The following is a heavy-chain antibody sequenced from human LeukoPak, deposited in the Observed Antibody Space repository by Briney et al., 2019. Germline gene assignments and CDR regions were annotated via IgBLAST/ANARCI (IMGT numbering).Heavy chain of an antibody. J-gene: IGHJ4*02. CDR3: ARAWWELRAQTDTLPDY. D-gene: IGHD2-15*01. V-gene: IGHV3-30*04. CDR1: GFTFSSYA. Sequence: GGSLRLSYAASGFTFSSYAMHWVRLAPGKGLEWVAVISYDGSNKYYADSVKGRFTISRDNSKNTLYLQMNSLRAEDTAVYYCARAWWELRAQTDTLPDYWGQGTLVTVSS. CDR2: ISYDGSNK.